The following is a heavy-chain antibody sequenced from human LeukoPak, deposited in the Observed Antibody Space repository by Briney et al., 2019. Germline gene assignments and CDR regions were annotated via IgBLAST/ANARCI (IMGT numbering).Heavy chain of an antibody. J-gene: IGHJ4*02. CDR1: GGSISSGSYY. CDR2: IYTSGST. V-gene: IGHV4-61*02. D-gene: IGHD3-16*01. Sequence: PSQTLSLTCTVSGGSISSGSYYWSWIRQPAGKGLEWIGRIYTSGSTNYNPSLKSRVTISVDTSKNQFSLKLSSVTAADTAVYYCASSIMFGGVHESGFDYWGQGTLVTVSS. CDR3: ASSIMFGGVHESGFDY.